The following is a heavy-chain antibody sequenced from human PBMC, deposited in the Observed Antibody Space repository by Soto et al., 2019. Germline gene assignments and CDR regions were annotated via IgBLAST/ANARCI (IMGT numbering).Heavy chain of an antibody. Sequence: QVQLVQSGAEVKKPGSSVKVSCKTSGGTFRTSAISWVRQAPGQGLEWMGGIMPVFSTPDYAQKFQGRVTITADESTGTAYMELSSLRSEDTAVYYCARDKDRQQLGGNYYYIMDVWGQGTTDTVSS. CDR3: ARDKDRQQLGGNYYYIMDV. V-gene: IGHV1-69*12. D-gene: IGHD3-3*02. CDR2: IMPVFSTP. CDR1: GGTFRTSA. J-gene: IGHJ6*01.